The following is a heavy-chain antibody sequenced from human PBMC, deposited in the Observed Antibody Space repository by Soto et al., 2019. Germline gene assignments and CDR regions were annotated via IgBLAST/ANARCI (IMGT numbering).Heavy chain of an antibody. D-gene: IGHD2-2*01. V-gene: IGHV3-21*04. Sequence: PGGSLRLSCAASGFTFSSYAMSWVRQAPGKGLEWVSAISSSGSTIYYADSVKGRFTISRDNAKNSLYLQMNSLRAEDTAVYYCATLLVPAAARGGFDPWGQGTLVTVSS. CDR1: GFTFSSYA. J-gene: IGHJ5*02. CDR2: ISSSGSTI. CDR3: ATLLVPAAARGGFDP.